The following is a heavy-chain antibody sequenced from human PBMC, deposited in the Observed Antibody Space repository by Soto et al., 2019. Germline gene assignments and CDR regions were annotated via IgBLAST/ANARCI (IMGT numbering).Heavy chain of an antibody. CDR2: MHPGDSDT. CDR3: ARHNRYSSTWFEGWFDP. D-gene: IGHD6-13*01. Sequence: EVQLVQSGAEVKKAGESLKISCKGSGYSFSNNWVGWVRQMPGKGLEWMGIMHPGDSDTRYSPSFQGQVTISADKSITXXYLQWSSLKPSDSAMYYCARHNRYSSTWFEGWFDPWGQGTLVTVSS. CDR1: GYSFSNNW. V-gene: IGHV5-51*03. J-gene: IGHJ5*02.